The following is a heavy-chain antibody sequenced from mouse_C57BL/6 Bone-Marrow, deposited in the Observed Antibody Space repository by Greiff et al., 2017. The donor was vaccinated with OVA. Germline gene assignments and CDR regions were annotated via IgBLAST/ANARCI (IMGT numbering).Heavy chain of an antibody. CDR3: ARLVWFAY. V-gene: IGHV1-81*01. J-gene: IGHJ3*01. CDR2: IYPRSGNT. CDR1: GYTFTSYG. Sequence: VKLMESGAELARPGASVKLSCKASGYTFTSYGISWVKQRTGQGLEWIGEIYPRSGNTYYNEKFKGKATLTADKSSSTAYMELRSLTSEDSAVYFWARLVWFAYWGQGTLVTVSA.